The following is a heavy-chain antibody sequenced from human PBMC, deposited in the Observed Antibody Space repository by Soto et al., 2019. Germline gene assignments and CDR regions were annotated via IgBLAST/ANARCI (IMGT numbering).Heavy chain of an antibody. J-gene: IGHJ4*02. CDR3: AQSRGTYLLDY. CDR1: GFSLSDARLG. Sequence: HVTLEESGPVVVKHTETLTLTCSVSGFSLSDARLGVSWIRQPPGRALEWLAHILSNDEKSYSKSPTTRVNISKDTTKSQVVLTMTNVDPMDTATYYCAQSRGTYLLDYWSQGTLVTVSS. V-gene: IGHV2-26*01. D-gene: IGHD3-16*01. CDR2: ILSNDEK.